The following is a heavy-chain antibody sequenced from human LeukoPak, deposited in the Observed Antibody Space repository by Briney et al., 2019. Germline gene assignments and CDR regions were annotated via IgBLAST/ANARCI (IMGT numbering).Heavy chain of an antibody. Sequence: SETLSLTCVVSGGSISSSSYYWGWIRQPPGQGLEWIGSINYSGRTNYNPSLQSRVTILVDTSKNQSSLKLSSVTAADTAVYYCARQINSGYFDSSGFADYWGQGTLVTVSS. CDR2: INYSGRT. D-gene: IGHD3-22*01. J-gene: IGHJ4*02. CDR3: ARQINSGYFDSSGFADY. CDR1: GGSISSSSYY. V-gene: IGHV4-39*01.